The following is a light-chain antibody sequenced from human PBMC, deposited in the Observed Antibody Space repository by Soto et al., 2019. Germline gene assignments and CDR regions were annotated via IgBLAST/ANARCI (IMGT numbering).Light chain of an antibody. J-gene: IGKJ4*01. Sequence: EIVLTQSPGTLSLSRGERATLSCRASQSVRSTYLAWYQQKPGQAPRLLIYGASKRESGVPDRFSGGGSGTDFTLTISSLEPEDFAVYYCQQYSGSVTFGGGTKVDIK. CDR2: GAS. CDR3: QQYSGSVT. CDR1: QSVRSTY. V-gene: IGKV3-20*01.